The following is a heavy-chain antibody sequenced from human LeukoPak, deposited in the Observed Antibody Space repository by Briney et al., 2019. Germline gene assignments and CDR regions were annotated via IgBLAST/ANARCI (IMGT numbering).Heavy chain of an antibody. CDR1: GYSFTSYW. CDR2: RYPDGSAS. V-gene: IGHV5-51*01. Sequence: GESLKISCKGSGYSFTSYWIGWVRQMPGRGLEWMGMRYPDGSASTYHPSFEGRVTISADQSVTTAYLEWNSLKASDTALYYCVRQGLQSGTYPAYWGPGTLVTVSS. CDR3: VRQGLQSGTYPAY. J-gene: IGHJ4*02. D-gene: IGHD1-26*01.